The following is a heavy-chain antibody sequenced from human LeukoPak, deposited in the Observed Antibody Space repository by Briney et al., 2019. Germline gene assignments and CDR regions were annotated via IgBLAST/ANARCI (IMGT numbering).Heavy chain of an antibody. CDR2: INHSGST. CDR1: GGSFSGYY. D-gene: IGHD6-19*01. J-gene: IGHJ4*02. Sequence: ASETLSLTCAVYGGSFSGYYWSWIRQPPGKGLEWIGEINHSGSTNYNPSLKSRVTISVDTSKNQFSLKLSSVTAADTAVYYCAREGRRQRGLGSDYWGQGTLVTVSS. V-gene: IGHV4-34*01. CDR3: AREGRRQRGLGSDY.